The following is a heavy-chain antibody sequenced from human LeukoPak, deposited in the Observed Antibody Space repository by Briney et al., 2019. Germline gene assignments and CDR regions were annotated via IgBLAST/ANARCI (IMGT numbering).Heavy chain of an antibody. V-gene: IGHV1-69*06. CDR2: IINMFGTT. Sequence: SVKVSCKASGGTFSNFAISWVRQAPGQGLEWMGGIINMFGTTNYAQKFQGRVTITADKTTSIAYMDLNSLRSEDTAVYYCTRVLSTSRRRDAFDIWGQGTMVTVSS. CDR3: TRVLSTSRRRDAFDI. D-gene: IGHD6-6*01. J-gene: IGHJ3*02. CDR1: GGTFSNFA.